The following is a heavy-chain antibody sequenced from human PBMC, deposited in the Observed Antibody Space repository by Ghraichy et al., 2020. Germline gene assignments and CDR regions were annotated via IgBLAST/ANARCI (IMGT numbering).Heavy chain of an antibody. CDR2: INHSGST. V-gene: IGHV4-34*01. D-gene: IGHD6-13*01. J-gene: IGHJ5*02. CDR1: GGSFSGYY. CDR3: ARRGPRYSPPGGFDP. Sequence: SETLSLTCAVYGGSFSGYYWSWIRQPPGKGLEWIGEINHSGSTNYNPSLKSRVTISVDTSKNQFSLKLSSVTAADTAVYYCARRGPRYSPPGGFDPWGQGTLVTVSS.